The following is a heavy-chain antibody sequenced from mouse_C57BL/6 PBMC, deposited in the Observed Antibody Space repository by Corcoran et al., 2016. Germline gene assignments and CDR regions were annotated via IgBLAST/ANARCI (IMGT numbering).Heavy chain of an antibody. Sequence: EVQLQQSGPELVKPGASVKIPCKASGYTFTDYNMDWVKQSHGKSLEWIGDINPNNGGTIYNQKFKGKATLTVDKSSSTAYMELRSLTSEDTAVYYCARHQLGRRYFDVWGTGTTVTVSS. J-gene: IGHJ1*03. V-gene: IGHV1-18*01. CDR3: ARHQLGRRYFDV. D-gene: IGHD4-1*02. CDR2: INPNNGGT. CDR1: GYTFTDYN.